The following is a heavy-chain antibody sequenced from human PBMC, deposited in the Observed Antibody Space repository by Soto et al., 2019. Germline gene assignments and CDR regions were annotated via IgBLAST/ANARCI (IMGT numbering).Heavy chain of an antibody. CDR1: GGSISSGGYS. CDR2: IYHSGST. J-gene: IGHJ4*02. CDR3: ARAQIAVAGRGYYFDY. D-gene: IGHD6-19*01. V-gene: IGHV4-30-2*01. Sequence: QLQLQESGSGLVKPSQTLSLTCAVSGGSISSGGYSWSWIRQPPGKGLEGIGYIYHSGSTYYNPSLKSRVTISVDRSKNQFSLKLSSVTAADTAVYYCARAQIAVAGRGYYFDYWGQGTLVTVSS.